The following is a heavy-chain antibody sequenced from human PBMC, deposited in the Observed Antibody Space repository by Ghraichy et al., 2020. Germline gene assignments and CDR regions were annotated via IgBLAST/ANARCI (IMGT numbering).Heavy chain of an antibody. CDR3: ARTSLTPLFHIGSGSYPRPFDY. V-gene: IGHV4-34*01. D-gene: IGHD3-10*01. J-gene: IGHJ4*02. Sequence: SETLSLTCAVYGGSFSGYYWSWIRQPPGKGLEWIGEINHSGSTNYNPSLKSRVTISVDTSKNQFSLKLSSVTAADTAVYYCARTSLTPLFHIGSGSYPRPFDYWGQGTLVTVSS. CDR1: GGSFSGYY. CDR2: INHSGST.